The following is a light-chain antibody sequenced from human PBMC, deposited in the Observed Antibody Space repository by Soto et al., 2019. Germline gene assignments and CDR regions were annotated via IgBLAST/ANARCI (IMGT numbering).Light chain of an antibody. CDR2: DDN. J-gene: IGLJ3*02. CDR1: NIGSKT. CDR3: QVWDSSSDHPM. V-gene: IGLV3-21*02. Sequence: SSELTQPPSVSVAPGQTPRITCGGDNIGSKTVHWYQQKPGQAPVLVVYDDNDRPSGIPERFSGSNSGNTATLTISRVEAGDEADYYCQVWDSSSDHPMFGGGTKVTVL.